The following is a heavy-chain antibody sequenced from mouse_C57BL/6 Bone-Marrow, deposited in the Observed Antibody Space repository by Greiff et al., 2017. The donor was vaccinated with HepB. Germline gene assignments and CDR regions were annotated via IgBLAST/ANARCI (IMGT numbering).Heavy chain of an antibody. D-gene: IGHD2-3*01. J-gene: IGHJ4*01. CDR1: GYTFTSYW. Sequence: VQLQQPGTELVKPGASVKLSCKASGYTFTSYWMHRVKQRPGQGLEWIGNINPSNGGTNYNEKFKSKATLTVDKSSSTAYMQLSSLTSEDSAVYYCARSGYDGYLPYAMDYWGQGTSVTVSS. CDR3: ARSGYDGYLPYAMDY. V-gene: IGHV1-53*01. CDR2: INPSNGGT.